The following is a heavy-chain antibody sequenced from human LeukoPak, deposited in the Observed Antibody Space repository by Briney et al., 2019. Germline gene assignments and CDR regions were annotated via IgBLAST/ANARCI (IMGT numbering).Heavy chain of an antibody. CDR3: ARDLGYDYEGWSDP. CDR1: GFSFSSYT. V-gene: IGHV3-30*04. J-gene: IGHJ5*02. D-gene: IGHD3-16*01. Sequence: GGSLRLSCAASGFSFSSYTIHWVRQAPGKGLEWVALISYDGRNKYYADSVKGRFTISRDNSNNTLSLQMNSLRREDTAVYYCARDLGYDYEGWSDPWGQGTLLTVSS. CDR2: ISYDGRNK.